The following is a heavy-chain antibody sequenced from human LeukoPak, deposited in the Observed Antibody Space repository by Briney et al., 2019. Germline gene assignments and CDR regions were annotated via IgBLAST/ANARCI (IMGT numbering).Heavy chain of an antibody. V-gene: IGHV4-38-2*01. CDR1: GYSISSGYY. CDR2: IYDSGST. J-gene: IGHJ5*02. Sequence: SETLSLTCAVSGYSISSGYYWGWIRQPQGKELVWIGSIYDSGSTYYNPSLKSRVTISVDTSKNQFSLKLSSVTAADTAVYYCARGLVYDFWSGYYYNWFDPWGQGTLVTVSS. D-gene: IGHD3-3*01. CDR3: ARGLVYDFWSGYYYNWFDP.